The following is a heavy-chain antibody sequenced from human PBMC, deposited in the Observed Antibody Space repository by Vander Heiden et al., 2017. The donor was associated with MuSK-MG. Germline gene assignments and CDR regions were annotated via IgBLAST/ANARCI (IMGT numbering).Heavy chain of an antibody. CDR2: ISYDGSNK. V-gene: IGHV3-30*18. CDR3: AKDLLGYCSGGSCYGDY. J-gene: IGHJ4*02. D-gene: IGHD2-15*01. Sequence: QVQLVESGGGVVQPGRSLRLSCAASGFTFRSYGMHWVRQAPGKGLEWVAVISYDGSNKYYADSVKGRFTISRDNSKNTLYLQMNSLRAEDTAVYYCAKDLLGYCSGGSCYGDYWGQGTLVTVSS. CDR1: GFTFRSYG.